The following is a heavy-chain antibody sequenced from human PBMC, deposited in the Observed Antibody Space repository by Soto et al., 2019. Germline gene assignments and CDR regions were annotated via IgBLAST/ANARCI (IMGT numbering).Heavy chain of an antibody. V-gene: IGHV3-48*02. CDR2: ISGSSYTI. D-gene: IGHD1-7*01. CDR3: AKAGRYNWNYSWFDP. CDR1: GFTFSSYN. J-gene: IGHJ5*02. Sequence: GSLRLSCAASGFTFSSYNMNWVRQAPGKGLDWVSYISGSSYTIYYADSVKGRFTISRDDAKNSLFLQMNSLRDEDTAVYYCAKAGRYNWNYSWFDPWGQGTLVTVSS.